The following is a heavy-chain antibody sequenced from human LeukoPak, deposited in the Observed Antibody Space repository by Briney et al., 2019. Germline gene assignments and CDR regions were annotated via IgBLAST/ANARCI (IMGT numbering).Heavy chain of an antibody. D-gene: IGHD6-13*01. V-gene: IGHV4-59*01. CDR1: GGSISSYY. J-gene: IGHJ6*02. Sequence: SETLSLTCTVSGGSISSYYWSWIRQPPGKGLEWIGYIYYSGSTNYNPSLKSRVTISVDTSKNQFSLKLSSVTAADTAVYYCARDRSGIAAAGYYYYGMDVWGQGTTVTVSS. CDR3: ARDRSGIAAAGYYYYGMDV. CDR2: IYYSGST.